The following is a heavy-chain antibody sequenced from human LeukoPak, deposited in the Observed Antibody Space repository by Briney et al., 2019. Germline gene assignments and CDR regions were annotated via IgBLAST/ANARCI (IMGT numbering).Heavy chain of an antibody. J-gene: IGHJ4*02. D-gene: IGHD2-2*01. CDR2: INSDGSST. Sequence: GGSLRLSCAASGFSFSDYWMHWVRQAPGEGLVWVSRINSDGSSTSYADSVKGRFTISRDNAKNSLYLQMNSLRDEDTALYYCARDHRYCSSTTCYGFDYWGQGTLVTVSS. CDR1: GFSFSDYW. CDR3: ARDHRYCSSTTCYGFDY. V-gene: IGHV3-74*01.